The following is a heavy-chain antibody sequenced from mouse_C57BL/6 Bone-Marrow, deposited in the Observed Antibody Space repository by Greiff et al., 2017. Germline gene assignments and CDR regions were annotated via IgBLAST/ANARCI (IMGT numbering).Heavy chain of an antibody. Sequence: EVQGVESGGGLVKPGGSLKLSCAASGFTFSSYAMSWVRQTPEKRLEWVATISDGGSYTYYPDNVKGRFTISRDNAKNNLYLQMSHLKSEDTAMYYCARAYDYWYFDVWGTGTTVTVSS. J-gene: IGHJ1*03. V-gene: IGHV5-4*01. CDR3: ARAYDYWYFDV. CDR1: GFTFSSYA. CDR2: ISDGGSYT. D-gene: IGHD2-4*01.